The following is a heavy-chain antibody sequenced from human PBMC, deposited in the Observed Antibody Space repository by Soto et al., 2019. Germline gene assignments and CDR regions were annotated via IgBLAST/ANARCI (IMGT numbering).Heavy chain of an antibody. Sequence: PXGSLRLSSAASGFSFSSLAMSGVRQAPGKGLEWVSAISGRGVDTLYADSVKGRFTISRDNSRNTLYLQVNSLRAEDPAVCYCAKDQTDVTLFDYWGQGTLVTVSS. D-gene: IGHD2-21*02. CDR1: GFSFSSLA. CDR3: AKDQTDVTLFDY. CDR2: ISGRGVDT. J-gene: IGHJ4*02. V-gene: IGHV3-23*01.